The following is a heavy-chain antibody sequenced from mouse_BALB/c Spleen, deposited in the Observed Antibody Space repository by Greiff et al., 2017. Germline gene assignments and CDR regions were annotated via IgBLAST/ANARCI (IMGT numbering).Heavy chain of an antibody. Sequence: QVQLKQSGAELVRPGASVTLSCKASGYTFTDYEMHWVKQTPVHGLEWIGAIDPETGGTAYNQKFKGKATLTADKSSSTAYMELRSLTSEDSAVYYCTRILDSWGQGTTLTVSS. CDR1: GYTFTDYE. J-gene: IGHJ2*01. CDR3: TRILDS. V-gene: IGHV1-15*01. CDR2: IDPETGGT.